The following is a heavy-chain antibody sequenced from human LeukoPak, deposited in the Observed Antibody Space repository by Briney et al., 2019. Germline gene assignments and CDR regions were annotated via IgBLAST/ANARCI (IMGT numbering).Heavy chain of an antibody. D-gene: IGHD1-26*01. CDR3: AKILGSYWTPGYDY. J-gene: IGHJ4*02. Sequence: GGSLRLSCAASGFTFSSYAMSWVRQAPGKGLEWVSGISGSGDTPYYADSVRGRFTISRDNSKNTLYLQMNSLRAEDTAVYYRAKILGSYWTPGYDYWGQGTLVTVSS. CDR2: ISGSGDTP. CDR1: GFTFSSYA. V-gene: IGHV3-23*01.